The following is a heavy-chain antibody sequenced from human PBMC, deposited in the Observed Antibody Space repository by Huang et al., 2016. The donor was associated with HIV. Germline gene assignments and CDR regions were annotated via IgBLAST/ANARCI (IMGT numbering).Heavy chain of an antibody. Sequence: QVQLVESGGGVVQPGGSLRLSCAASGFTFSSYGMHWVRQAPGKGLEWVAFIRYDGSNKYYADSVKGRFTSSRDNSKNTLYLQMNSLRAEDTAVYYCAKEDSSGWWFDYWGQGTLVTVSS. CDR2: IRYDGSNK. CDR1: GFTFSSYG. CDR3: AKEDSSGWWFDY. V-gene: IGHV3-30*02. J-gene: IGHJ4*02. D-gene: IGHD6-19*01.